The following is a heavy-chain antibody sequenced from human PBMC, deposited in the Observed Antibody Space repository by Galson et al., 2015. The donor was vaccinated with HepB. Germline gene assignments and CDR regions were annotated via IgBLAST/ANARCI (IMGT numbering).Heavy chain of an antibody. J-gene: IGHJ4*02. CDR2: ISGSGGST. D-gene: IGHD3-16*02. V-gene: IGHV3-23*01. Sequence: SLRLSCAASGFTFSSYAMSWVRQAPGKGLEWVSAISGSGGSTYYADSVKGRFTISRYNSKNTLYLQMNSLRAEDTAVYYCAKTPHLGELSLFSPRGAEFDYWGQGTLVTVSS. CDR3: AKTPHLGELSLFSPRGAEFDY. CDR1: GFTFSSYA.